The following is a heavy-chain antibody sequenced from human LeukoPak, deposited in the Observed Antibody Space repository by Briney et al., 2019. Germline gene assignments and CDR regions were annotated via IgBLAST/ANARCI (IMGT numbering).Heavy chain of an antibody. J-gene: IGHJ4*02. Sequence: SETLSLTCAVSGGSISNYYWSWIRQPPGRGLEWIGDIYDSGSTTYKPSLKSRVTISVDTSKNQFSLKLSSVTAADTAVYYCARLLFDSSDYSFDYWGQGALVTVSS. CDR2: IYDSGST. V-gene: IGHV4-59*01. CDR1: GGSISNYY. D-gene: IGHD3-22*01. CDR3: ARLLFDSSDYSFDY.